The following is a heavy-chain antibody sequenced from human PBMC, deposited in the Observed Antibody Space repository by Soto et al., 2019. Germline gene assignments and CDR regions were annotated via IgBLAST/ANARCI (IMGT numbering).Heavy chain of an antibody. CDR1: GGTFSSYA. Sequence: SSVKVSCKASGGTFSSYAISWVRQAPGQGLEWMGGIIPIFGTANYAQKFQGRVTITADESTSTAYMELSSLRSEDTAVYYCARGWHYYDSSGHSVHGRYFQHWGHGTLVIVSS. V-gene: IGHV1-69*13. CDR2: IIPIFGTA. J-gene: IGHJ1*01. D-gene: IGHD3-22*01. CDR3: ARGWHYYDSSGHSVHGRYFQH.